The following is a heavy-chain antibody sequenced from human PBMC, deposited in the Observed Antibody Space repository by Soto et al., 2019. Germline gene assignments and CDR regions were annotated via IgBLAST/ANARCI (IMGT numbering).Heavy chain of an antibody. CDR1: GGSISSSSYY. CDR3: ARRLYYYYYYMDV. Sequence: PSETLSLTCTVSGGSISSSSYYWGWIRQPPGKGLEWIGSIYYSGSTYYSPSLKSRVTISVDTSKNQFSLKLSSVTAADTAVYYCARRLYYYYYYMDVWGKGTTVTVSS. J-gene: IGHJ6*03. V-gene: IGHV4-39*01. CDR2: IYYSGST.